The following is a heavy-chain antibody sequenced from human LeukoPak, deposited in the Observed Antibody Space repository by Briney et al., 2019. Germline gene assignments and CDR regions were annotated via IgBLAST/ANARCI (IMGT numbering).Heavy chain of an antibody. CDR1: GFTVSSSY. CDR2: IYSGGST. Sequence: PGGSLRLSCAASGFTVSSSYMTWVRQAPDKGLEWFSVIYSGGSTYYADSVKGRFTISRDNSKNTLYLQMNSLRAEDTAVYYCARDGGQRPSGFSTVGFDYWGQGTLVTVSS. V-gene: IGHV3-53*01. D-gene: IGHD3-22*01. J-gene: IGHJ4*02. CDR3: ARDGGQRPSGFSTVGFDY.